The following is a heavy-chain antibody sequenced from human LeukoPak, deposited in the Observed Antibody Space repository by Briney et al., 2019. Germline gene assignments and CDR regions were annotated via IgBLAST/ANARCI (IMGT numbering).Heavy chain of an antibody. J-gene: IGHJ5*02. CDR2: IYSDGST. CDR1: GFTLSNNY. Sequence: GGSLRLSCAASGFTLSNNYMSWVRQAPGTGLEWVSVIYSDGSTKYAGSVKGRVTISRDSSKNALYLQINSLRAEDTAVYYCARGVYYDSRGKWFDPWGQGTLVTISS. V-gene: IGHV3-66*01. D-gene: IGHD3-22*01. CDR3: ARGVYYDSRGKWFDP.